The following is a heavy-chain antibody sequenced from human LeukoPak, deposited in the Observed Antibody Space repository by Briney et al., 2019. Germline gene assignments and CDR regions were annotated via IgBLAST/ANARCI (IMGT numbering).Heavy chain of an antibody. D-gene: IGHD2-2*01. CDR1: GFTFSSYG. J-gene: IGHJ6*02. V-gene: IGHV3-30*18. CDR2: KSYDGSNK. CDR3: AKDIVPAASEGDYYYGMDV. Sequence: GGSLRLSCAASGFTFSSYGMHWVRQAPGKGLEWVAVKSYDGSNKYYADSVKGRFTISRDNSKNTLYLHMNSLRAEDTAVYYCAKDIVPAASEGDYYYGMDVWGQGTTVTVSS.